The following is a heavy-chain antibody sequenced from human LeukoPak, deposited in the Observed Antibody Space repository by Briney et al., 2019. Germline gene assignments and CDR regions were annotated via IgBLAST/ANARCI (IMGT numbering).Heavy chain of an antibody. CDR2: IYPDDSDT. CDR3: ARRWYYYDSGTYLFDY. V-gene: IGHV5-51*01. J-gene: IGHJ4*02. D-gene: IGHD3-10*01. CDR1: GYTFTTFW. Sequence: GESLKIFCQASGYTFTTFWIGWVRQVPGKGLEWAGIIYPDDSDTRYSPSFQGQVTLSVDKSTNTAYLQWSSLKASDTAMYYCARRWYYYDSGTYLFDYWGQGTLVTVSS.